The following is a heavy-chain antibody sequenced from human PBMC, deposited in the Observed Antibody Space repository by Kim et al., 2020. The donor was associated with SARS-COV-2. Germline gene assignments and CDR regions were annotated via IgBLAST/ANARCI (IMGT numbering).Heavy chain of an antibody. D-gene: IGHD1-1*01. CDR3: VKDRGTRWNDFDY. V-gene: IGHV3-30*02. Sequence: YVDAVKGRFTISSDNSKHTVSLQMSSLRAEDTAMYYCVKDRGTRWNDFDYWGQGTLVTVSS. J-gene: IGHJ4*02.